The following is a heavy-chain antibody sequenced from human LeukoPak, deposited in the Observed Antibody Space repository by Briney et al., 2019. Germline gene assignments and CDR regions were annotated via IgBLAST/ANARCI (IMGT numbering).Heavy chain of an antibody. J-gene: IGHJ3*02. CDR3: ARPYYYDSSGSYYI. V-gene: IGHV4-34*01. D-gene: IGHD3-22*01. CDR2: INHSGST. Sequence: ASETLSLTCAVYGGSFSGYYWSWIRQPPGKGLEWIGEINHSGSTNYNPSLKSRVTISVDTSKNQFSLKLSSVTAADTAVYYCARPYYYDSSGSYYIWGQGTMVTVST. CDR1: GGSFSGYY.